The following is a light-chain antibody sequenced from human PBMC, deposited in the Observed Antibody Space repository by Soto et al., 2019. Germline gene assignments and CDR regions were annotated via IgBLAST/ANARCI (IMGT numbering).Light chain of an antibody. CDR1: NIGSKS. J-gene: IGLJ1*01. V-gene: IGLV3-21*02. CDR3: QVWDSGSDRYV. CDR2: DDS. Sequence: SYELIQPPSVSVAPGQAARLTCGGNNIGSKSVHWYQQKPGPAPVLVVYDDSARPSGIPERFSGSNSGNTATLTISRVEAGDEADYYCQVWDSGSDRYVFGTGTKVTVL.